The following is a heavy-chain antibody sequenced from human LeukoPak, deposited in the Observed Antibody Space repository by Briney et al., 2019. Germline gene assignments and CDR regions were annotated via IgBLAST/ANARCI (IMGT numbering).Heavy chain of an antibody. CDR1: GFTFSSSA. CDR2: IYSGGST. CDR3: ARAYYYGSGSYFYFDY. V-gene: IGHV3-66*01. Sequence: PGGSLRLSCVASGFTFSSSAMGWVRQAPGKGLEWVSVIYSGGSTYYADSVKGRFTISRDNSKNTLYLQMNSLRAEDTAVYYCARAYYYGSGSYFYFDYWGQGTLVTVSS. D-gene: IGHD3-10*01. J-gene: IGHJ4*02.